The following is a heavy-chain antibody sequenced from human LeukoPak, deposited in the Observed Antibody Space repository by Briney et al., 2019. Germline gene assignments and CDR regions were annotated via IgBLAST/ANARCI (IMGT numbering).Heavy chain of an antibody. Sequence: SGPTLVKPTQPLTLTYTFSGFSLSTSGVGVGWIRQPPGKALEWLALIYWDDDKRYSPSLKSRLTITKDTSKSQVVLTMTNMDPVDTATYYCARIWFGELFGGAFDIWGQGTMVTVSS. D-gene: IGHD3-10*01. J-gene: IGHJ3*02. V-gene: IGHV2-5*02. CDR1: GFSLSTSGVG. CDR3: ARIWFGELFGGAFDI. CDR2: IYWDDDK.